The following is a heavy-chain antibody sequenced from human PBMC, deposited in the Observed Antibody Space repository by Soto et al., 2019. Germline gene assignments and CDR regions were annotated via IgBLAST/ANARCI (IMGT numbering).Heavy chain of an antibody. J-gene: IGHJ3*01. CDR1: GFTFSGFG. Sequence: QVHLVESGGGVVQPGTSLRLSCEASGFTFSGFGMHWVRQTPGKGLEWVAVIWYDGSKEYFADCVKGRFTISRDNSKNALYLQMNSLRAEDSVIYYCARGRGGSYGGNSAHYDVWGQGTLVTVSS. CDR2: IWYDGSKE. D-gene: IGHD4-17*01. V-gene: IGHV3-33*01. CDR3: ARGRGGSYGGNSAHYDV.